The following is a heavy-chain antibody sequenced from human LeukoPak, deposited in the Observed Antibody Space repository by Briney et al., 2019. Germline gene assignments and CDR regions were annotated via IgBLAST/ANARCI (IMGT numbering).Heavy chain of an antibody. CDR1: GFLVSSTD. CDR2: IYSGGTI. Sequence: PGGTLRLSCATSGFLVSSTDISWVRQAPGKGLEWVSIIYSGGTIKYADSVKGRFTISRGNSKNTLYLQMNSLRAEDTAVYYCAKEEYYYDSSGYPRGYYFDYWGQGTLVTVSS. CDR3: AKEEYYYDSSGYPRGYYFDY. V-gene: IGHV3-53*01. J-gene: IGHJ4*02. D-gene: IGHD3-22*01.